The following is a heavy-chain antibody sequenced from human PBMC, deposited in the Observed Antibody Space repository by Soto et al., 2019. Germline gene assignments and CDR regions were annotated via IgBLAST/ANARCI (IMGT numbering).Heavy chain of an antibody. CDR1: RFTFNSYA. J-gene: IGHJ4*02. D-gene: IGHD6-19*01. Sequence: PGRTLRLSSAASRFTFNSYAMSWVRQAPGKGLEWVSSISGSGGSTYYAASVKGRFTISSDNSKNTLYLQMNSLRAEDTAVYYCANAAGRRPVAGSAYFDYWGQGSLVTVSS. V-gene: IGHV3-23*01. CDR2: ISGSGGST. CDR3: ANAAGRRPVAGSAYFDY.